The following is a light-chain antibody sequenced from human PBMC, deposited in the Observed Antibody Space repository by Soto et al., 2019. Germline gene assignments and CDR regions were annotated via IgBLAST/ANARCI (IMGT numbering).Light chain of an antibody. J-gene: IGKJ1*01. CDR1: QSISGW. CDR2: KAS. Sequence: DIQMTQSPSTLSASVGDRVTITCRASQSISGWLAWYQQKPGKAPKLLLYKASSLESGVPSRFSGSGSATEFTLTISSLQPDDFATDYCQQYNSYSWTFGQGTKVEIK. V-gene: IGKV1-5*03. CDR3: QQYNSYSWT.